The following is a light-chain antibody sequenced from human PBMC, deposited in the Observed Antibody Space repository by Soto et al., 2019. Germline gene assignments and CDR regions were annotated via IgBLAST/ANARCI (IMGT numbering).Light chain of an antibody. J-gene: IGLJ3*02. Sequence: QSALTQPASVSGSPGQSITISCTGTSSDVGGYNYVSWYQQHPGKAPKLMIYEVTNRPSGVPDRFSGSKSGNTASLTVSGLLAEDEADYYCSSHAGIINVVFGGGTKLTVL. CDR3: SSHAGIINVV. CDR2: EVT. CDR1: SSDVGGYNY. V-gene: IGLV2-8*01.